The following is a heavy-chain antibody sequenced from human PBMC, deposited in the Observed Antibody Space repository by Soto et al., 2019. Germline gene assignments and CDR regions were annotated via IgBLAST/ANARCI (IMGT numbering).Heavy chain of an antibody. V-gene: IGHV4-4*02. CDR2: IYHSGST. CDR3: ARMLHDILTGYSYGIDV. CDR1: GGSISSSNW. J-gene: IGHJ6*02. D-gene: IGHD3-9*01. Sequence: SETLSLTCAVSGGSISSSNWWRWVRQPPGKGLEWIGEIYHSGSTNYNPSLKSRVTISVDKSKNQFSLKLSSVTAADTAVYYCARMLHDILTGYSYGIDVWGQGTTVT.